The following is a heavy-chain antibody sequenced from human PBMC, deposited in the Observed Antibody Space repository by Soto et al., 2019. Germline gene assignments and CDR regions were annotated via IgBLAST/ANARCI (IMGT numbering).Heavy chain of an antibody. CDR2: IYHSGST. V-gene: IGHV4-4*02. CDR1: GGSISSSNW. D-gene: IGHD5-18*01. Sequence: QVQLQESGPGLVKPTGTLSLTCAVSGGSISSSNWWSWVRQPPGKGLEWIGEIYHSGSTNYNPSLKSRVTISVDKSKNQFSLKLNSVPDSDTAVYYCASVRGGIQLYYYYGMDVWGQGTTVTVSS. J-gene: IGHJ6*02. CDR3: ASVRGGIQLYYYYGMDV.